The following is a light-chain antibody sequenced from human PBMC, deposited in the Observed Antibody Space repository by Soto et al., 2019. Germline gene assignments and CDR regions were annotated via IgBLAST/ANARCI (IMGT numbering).Light chain of an antibody. CDR3: HQRYNWLT. J-gene: IGKJ4*01. CDR1: ETVSTY. Sequence: VLTQSPATLSLSPGERATLSCRARETVSTYLSWYQHKPGQAPRLLIYGASKRATGIPARFSGSGSGTDFTLTISSLEPEDSAVYYCHQRYNWLTFGGGTKVEIK. V-gene: IGKV3-11*01. CDR2: GAS.